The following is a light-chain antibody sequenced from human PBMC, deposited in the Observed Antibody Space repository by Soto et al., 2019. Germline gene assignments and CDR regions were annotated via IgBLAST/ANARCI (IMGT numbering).Light chain of an antibody. CDR2: DAS. CDR3: QQRSNWPPV. CDR1: QSVSSY. V-gene: IGKV3-11*01. Sequence: EIGMTQSPATLSLSPEERATLSCRASQSVSSYLAWYQQKPGQAPRLLIYDASNRATGIAARFSGSGSGTDFTLTISSLEPEDFAVYYCQQRSNWPPVFGPGTKVDIK. J-gene: IGKJ3*01.